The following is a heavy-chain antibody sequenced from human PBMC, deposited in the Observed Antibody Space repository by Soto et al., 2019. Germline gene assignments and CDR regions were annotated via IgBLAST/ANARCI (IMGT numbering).Heavy chain of an antibody. CDR2: IYSGGST. CDR1: GFTVSSNY. J-gene: IGHJ4*02. V-gene: IGHV3-66*01. CDR3: ARDSSDFSHSYFDY. D-gene: IGHD6-19*01. Sequence: EVQLVESGGGLVQPGGSLRLSCAASGFTVSSNYMSWVRQAPGKGLEWVSVIYSGGSTYYADSVKGRFTISRDNSKNTLYLQMNSLRAEDTAVYYCARDSSDFSHSYFDYWGQGTLVTISS.